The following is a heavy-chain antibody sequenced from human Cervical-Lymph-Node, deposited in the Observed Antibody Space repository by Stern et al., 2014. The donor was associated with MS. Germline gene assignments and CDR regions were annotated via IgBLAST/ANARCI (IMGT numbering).Heavy chain of an antibody. CDR2: IYPGDSET. V-gene: IGHV5-51*01. CDR3: ARQATAWASDV. J-gene: IGHJ4*02. D-gene: IGHD2-21*02. CDR1: GFKFSIYW. Sequence: MQLVQSGAGLIRPGGSLKISCKGSGFKFSIYWIAWVRQTPGKGLEWMRIIYPGDSETGYSPSFQGQVTMSADKSTSTAYLQWSSLNAADTAMCFCARQATAWASDVWGQGTLVTVSS.